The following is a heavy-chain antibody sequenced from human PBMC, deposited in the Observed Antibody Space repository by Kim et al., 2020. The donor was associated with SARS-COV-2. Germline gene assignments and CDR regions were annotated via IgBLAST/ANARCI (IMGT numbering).Heavy chain of an antibody. CDR2: TYFKTKWHN. J-gene: IGHJ4*02. V-gene: IGHV6-1*01. D-gene: IGHD6-19*01. CDR3: ARDTGWYRFDS. CDR1: GDSVSNNDAA. Sequence: SQTLSLTCGISGDSVSNNDAAWNWIRRSPSRGLEWLGRTYFKTKWHNEYATSVESRIAIKADTSRNQFSLQVISVSPEVTAVYYCARDTGWYRFDSWGQG.